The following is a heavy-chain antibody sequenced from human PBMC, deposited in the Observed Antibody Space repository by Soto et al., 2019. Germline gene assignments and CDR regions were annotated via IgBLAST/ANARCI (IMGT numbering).Heavy chain of an antibody. CDR3: ARVSRTMIVVVDNYGMDV. J-gene: IGHJ6*02. CDR1: GFTFSSYA. Sequence: GSLRLSCAASGFTFSSYAMHWVRQAPGKGLEWVAVISYDGSNKYYADSVKGRFTISRDNSKNTLYLQMNSLRAEDTAVYYWARVSRTMIVVVDNYGMDVWGQGTTVTVSS. CDR2: ISYDGSNK. D-gene: IGHD3-22*01. V-gene: IGHV3-30-3*01.